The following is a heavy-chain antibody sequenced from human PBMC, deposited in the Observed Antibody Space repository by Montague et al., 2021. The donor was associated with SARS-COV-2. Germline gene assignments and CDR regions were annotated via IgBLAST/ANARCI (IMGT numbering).Heavy chain of an antibody. Sequence: SLRLSCAASGFTFSSSAMSWVRHAPGKGLEWVSAISGSGGSPYYADSLKGRFTISRDNSNNTLYLQMNSLRAEDTAVYYFAKDWGIVAHTTRDYYYYYGMDVWGQGTTVTVSS. D-gene: IGHD3-16*01. CDR1: GFTFSSSA. J-gene: IGHJ6*02. CDR2: ISGSGGSP. V-gene: IGHV3-23*01. CDR3: AKDWGIVAHTTRDYYYYYGMDV.